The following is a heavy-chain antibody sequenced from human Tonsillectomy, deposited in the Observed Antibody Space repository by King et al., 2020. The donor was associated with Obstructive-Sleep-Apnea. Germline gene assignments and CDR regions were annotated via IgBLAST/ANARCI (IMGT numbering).Heavy chain of an antibody. V-gene: IGHV4-34*01. Sequence: VQLQQWGAGLLKPSETLSLTCAVYGGSFSDYYWSWIRQPPGKGLEWIGEINHSGSTSYNPSLKSRVTISLDTSKNQFSLRLSSVTAADTAVYSCAKGYSTSWYGHNWFDPWGQGTLVTVSS. J-gene: IGHJ5*02. CDR3: AKGYSTSWYGHNWFDP. CDR2: INHSGST. CDR1: GGSFSDYY. D-gene: IGHD6-13*01.